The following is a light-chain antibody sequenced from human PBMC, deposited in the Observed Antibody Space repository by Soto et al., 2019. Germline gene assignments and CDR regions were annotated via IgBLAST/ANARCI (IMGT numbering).Light chain of an antibody. CDR2: DAS. CDR1: HDVSVS. Sequence: EIVLTQSPDTLSLSPGEGATLSCRASHDVSVSLVWYRQRPGQSPRLLIHDASNRATGISARFSGSGSGTDFTLTISRLEPEDFAVYYCQQYGSSPPTFGQGTKVDIK. J-gene: IGKJ1*01. CDR3: QQYGSSPPT. V-gene: IGKV3-20*01.